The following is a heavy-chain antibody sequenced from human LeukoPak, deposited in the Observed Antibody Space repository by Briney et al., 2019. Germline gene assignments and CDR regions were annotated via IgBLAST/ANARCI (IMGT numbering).Heavy chain of an antibody. J-gene: IGHJ3*02. CDR1: GFTFDDFA. D-gene: IGHD4-17*01. CDR3: VRDRAVSPFPPDAFDM. Sequence: GGSLRLSCAASGFTFDDFAMHWVRQAPGKGLVWVSRINSDGRSTKYADSVKGRFTISRDNAKNTLYLQMDSLRAEDTAVYYCVRDRAVSPFPPDAFDMWGQGTMVTVAS. CDR2: INSDGRST. V-gene: IGHV3-74*01.